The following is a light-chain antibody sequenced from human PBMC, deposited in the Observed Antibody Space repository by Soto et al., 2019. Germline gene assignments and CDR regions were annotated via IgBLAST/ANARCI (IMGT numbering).Light chain of an antibody. CDR1: QSVSSF. CDR2: DAS. J-gene: IGKJ1*01. Sequence: EIVLTRSPATLSLSPGERATLSCRASQSVSSFLAWYQQKPGQAPRLLIYDASNRATAIPARFSGSGSGTDFTLTISSLEPEDFAVYYCQQRSNWPTFGQGTKVEIK. CDR3: QQRSNWPT. V-gene: IGKV3-11*01.